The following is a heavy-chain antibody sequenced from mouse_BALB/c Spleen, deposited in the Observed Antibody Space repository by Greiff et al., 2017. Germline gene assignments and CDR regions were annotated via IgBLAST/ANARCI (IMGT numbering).Heavy chain of an antibody. J-gene: IGHJ4*01. Sequence: VKLMESGPGLVAPSQSLSITCTVSGFSLTSYGVHWVRQPPGKGLEWLGVIWAGGSTNYNSALMSRLSISKDNSKSQVFLKMNSLQTDDTARYYCARDTLLRLGDAMDYWGQGTSVTVSS. D-gene: IGHD1-2*01. CDR1: GFSLTSYG. V-gene: IGHV2-9*02. CDR2: IWAGGST. CDR3: ARDTLLRLGDAMDY.